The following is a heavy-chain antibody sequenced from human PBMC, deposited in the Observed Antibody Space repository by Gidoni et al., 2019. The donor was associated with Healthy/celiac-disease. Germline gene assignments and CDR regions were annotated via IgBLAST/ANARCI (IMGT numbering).Heavy chain of an antibody. D-gene: IGHD1-1*01. CDR2: IYSGGST. CDR1: GFPVSSNY. J-gene: IGHJ3*02. CDR3: ARGGSMTTDAFDI. Sequence: EVQLVESGGGLIQPGGSLRLSCAASGFPVSSNYMSWVRQAPGKGLEWVSVIYSGGSTYYADSVKGRFTISRDNSKNTLYLQMNSLRAEDTAVYYCARGGSMTTDAFDIWGQGTMVTVSS. V-gene: IGHV3-53*01.